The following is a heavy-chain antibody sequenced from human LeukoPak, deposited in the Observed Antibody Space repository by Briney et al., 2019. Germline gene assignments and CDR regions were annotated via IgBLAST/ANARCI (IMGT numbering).Heavy chain of an antibody. CDR2: ISSSSSYI. V-gene: IGHV3-21*01. CDR3: ARVGYYDSSGYY. CDR1: GFTFSSYS. J-gene: IGHJ4*02. D-gene: IGHD3-22*01. Sequence: SAESLTLSCPPSGFTFSSYSMKWVRQAAGKGLKGVSSISSSSSYIYYTDSVKGRFTISRGNAKKSLYLQMNSLRAEDTAVYDCARVGYYDSSGYYWGQGTLVTVSS.